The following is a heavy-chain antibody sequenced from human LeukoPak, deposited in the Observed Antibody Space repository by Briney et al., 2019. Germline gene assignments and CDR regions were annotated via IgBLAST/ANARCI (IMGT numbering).Heavy chain of an antibody. J-gene: IGHJ4*01. CDR3: ARDAQRGFDYSNSLKN. CDR2: IWSDATNR. CDR1: GFIFSHHG. D-gene: IGHD4-11*01. V-gene: IGHV3-33*01. Sequence: GGSLRLSCAASGFIFSHHGMHWARQAPGKGLEWVAVIWSDATNRFYADSVKGRCTISRDNSQNTVFLQMTSLRVKDTAIYYCARDAQRGFDYSNSLKNWGHGTLVTVSS.